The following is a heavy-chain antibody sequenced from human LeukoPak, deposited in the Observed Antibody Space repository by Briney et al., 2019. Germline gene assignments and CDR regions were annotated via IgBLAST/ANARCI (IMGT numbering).Heavy chain of an antibody. J-gene: IGHJ4*02. CDR2: IYPHDSNP. D-gene: IGHD3-22*01. V-gene: IGHV5-51*01. CDR1: GYSFTNYW. CDR3: ARAISGETSGYYYADY. Sequence: GESLKISCKGSGYSFTNYWIGWVRQMPGKGLDWMGIIYPHDSNPRYSPSFQGQVTISADKSISTAYLQWSSLKASDTAMYYCARAISGETSGYYYADYWGQGTLATVSS.